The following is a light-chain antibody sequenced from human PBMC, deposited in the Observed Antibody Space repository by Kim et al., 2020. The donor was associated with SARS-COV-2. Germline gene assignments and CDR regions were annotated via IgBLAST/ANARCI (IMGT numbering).Light chain of an antibody. CDR3: QQRGNWPPGYT. J-gene: IGKJ2*01. Sequence: SPGERVTLSCRASQSVGTYLAWYQQKPGQTPRLLIYDASNRATGIPARFSGSGSGTDFTLTISSLEPEDFAVYYCQQRGNWPPGYTFGQGTKLEI. CDR1: QSVGTY. CDR2: DAS. V-gene: IGKV3-11*01.